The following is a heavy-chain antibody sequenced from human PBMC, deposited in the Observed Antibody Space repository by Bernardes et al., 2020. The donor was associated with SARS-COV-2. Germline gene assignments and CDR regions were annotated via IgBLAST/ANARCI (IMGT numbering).Heavy chain of an antibody. CDR3: TTDFCCTNGVCCYYYYYGMDV. CDR1: GFPVSHAR. J-gene: IGHJ6*02. V-gene: IGHV3-15*01. Sequence: GGSLTPSRAVSGFPVSHARMSWVRPAPGKGVVWVGRIKSKTDGGTTDYAAPVKGRFTISRDDSKNTLYLQMNSLKTEDTAVYYCTTDFCCTNGVCCYYYYYGMDVWVQGTTFTVSS. D-gene: IGHD2-8*01. CDR2: IKSKTDGGTT.